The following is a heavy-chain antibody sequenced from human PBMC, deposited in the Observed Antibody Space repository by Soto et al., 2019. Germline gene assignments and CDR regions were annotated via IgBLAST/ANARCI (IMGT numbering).Heavy chain of an antibody. CDR3: ARPTDYHYGMQV. Sequence: PGESLKISCKGSGYNFHTYWIAWVRQMPGKGLEWMGFIYPHDSGTRYSPSFRGQVTISADKSINTAYLQWTSLKASDTAIYFCARPTDYHYGMQVWGQGTTVTVSS. J-gene: IGHJ6*02. CDR1: GYNFHTYW. D-gene: IGHD4-17*01. V-gene: IGHV5-51*01. CDR2: IYPHDSGT.